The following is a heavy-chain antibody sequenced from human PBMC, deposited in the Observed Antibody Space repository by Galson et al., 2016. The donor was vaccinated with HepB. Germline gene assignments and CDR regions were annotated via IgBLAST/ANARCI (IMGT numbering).Heavy chain of an antibody. CDR1: GGSIRSGGYH. V-gene: IGHV4-31*03. J-gene: IGHJ3*02. Sequence: TLSLTCTVSGGSIRSGGYHWSWIRQHPGKGLEWIGYIYHSGSTYYSPSLKGRVTISIDTSKDQFSLKLNSVTAADTAVYYCARDMDGSTGWADAFDIWGQGTLVTVSS. D-gene: IGHD1-14*01. CDR3: ARDMDGSTGWADAFDI. CDR2: IYHSGST.